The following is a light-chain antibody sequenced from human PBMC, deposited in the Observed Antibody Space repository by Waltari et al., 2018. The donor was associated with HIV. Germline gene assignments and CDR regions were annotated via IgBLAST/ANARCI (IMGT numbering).Light chain of an antibody. CDR1: QSVGSY. V-gene: IGKV3-11*01. CDR3: QQRSNWPPLT. CDR2: DAS. J-gene: IGKJ4*01. Sequence: EIVLTQSPATLFLSPGERTTLSCRASQSVGSYLAWYQQTPGQAPRLLISDASSRATGIPARFSGSGSGTDFTLTISSLQPEEFAVYYCQQRSNWPPLTFGGGTKVGIK.